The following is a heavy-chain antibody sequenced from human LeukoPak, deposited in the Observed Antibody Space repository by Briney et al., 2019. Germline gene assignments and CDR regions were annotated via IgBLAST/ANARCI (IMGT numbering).Heavy chain of an antibody. Sequence: SGGSRRLSCAASGFTFSSYGMHWVRQAPGKGLEWVAVISYDGSNKYYADSVKGRFTISRDNSKNTLYLQMNSLRAEDTAVYYCARCLGWINGYELDAFDIWGQGTMVTVSS. CDR2: ISYDGSNK. V-gene: IGHV3-30*19. CDR1: GFTFSSYG. J-gene: IGHJ3*02. CDR3: ARCLGWINGYELDAFDI. D-gene: IGHD5-12*01.